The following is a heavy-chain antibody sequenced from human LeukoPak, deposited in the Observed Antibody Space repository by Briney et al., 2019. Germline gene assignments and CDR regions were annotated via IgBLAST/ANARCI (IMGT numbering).Heavy chain of an antibody. V-gene: IGHV3-15*01. CDR3: TLPWGSGSYYDY. CDR1: GFTFSNAW. J-gene: IGHJ4*02. Sequence: GGSLRLSCAASGFTFSNAWLNWVRQAPGKGLEWVGHIKSKTDGGTTDYAAPVKGRFTISRGDSKNTLFLQMNSLKTEDTAVYYCTLPWGSGSYYDYWGQGTLVSVSS. D-gene: IGHD3-10*01. CDR2: IKSKTDGGTT.